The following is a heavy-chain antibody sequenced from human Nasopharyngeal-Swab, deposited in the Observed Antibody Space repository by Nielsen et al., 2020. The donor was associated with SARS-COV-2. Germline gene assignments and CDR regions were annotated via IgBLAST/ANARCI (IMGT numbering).Heavy chain of an antibody. CDR2: INTNTGDP. J-gene: IGHJ4*02. D-gene: IGHD2-2*01. Sequence: WLRQAPGKGLEWMGWINTNTGDPTYAQGFTGHFVFALETSVSTAYLQISSLQAEDTAVFYCARVRCTRSSCFVDYWGQGTLVTVSS. CDR3: ARVRCTRSSCFVDY. V-gene: IGHV7-4-1*02.